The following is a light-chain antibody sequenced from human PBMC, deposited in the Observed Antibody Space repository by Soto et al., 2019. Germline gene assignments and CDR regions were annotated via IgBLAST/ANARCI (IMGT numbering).Light chain of an antibody. V-gene: IGKV1-27*01. Sequence: DIRMTQSPSSLSASVGDTVTVTCRASQGISNYLAWYQQKPGRVPKLLIYATSTLDSGVPSRFSGSGSGTDFTLTITSLQPEDVATYYCQHYTGASTFGQGTRPEI. CDR2: ATS. J-gene: IGKJ5*01. CDR3: QHYTGAST. CDR1: QGISNY.